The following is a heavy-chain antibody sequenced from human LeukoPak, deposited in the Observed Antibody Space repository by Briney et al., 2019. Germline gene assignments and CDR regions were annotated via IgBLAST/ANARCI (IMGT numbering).Heavy chain of an antibody. J-gene: IGHJ4*02. D-gene: IGHD6-19*01. CDR2: ISGSGGST. CDR1: GFTFSSYA. CDR3: AKSRYSSYGRYYYFDY. V-gene: IGHV3-23*01. Sequence: GGSLRLSCAASGFTFSSYAMSWVRQAPGKGLEWVSAISGSGGSTYYADSVKGRFTISRDNSKNTLYLQMNSLRAEDTAVYYCAKSRYSSYGRYYYFDYWGQGTLVTVSS.